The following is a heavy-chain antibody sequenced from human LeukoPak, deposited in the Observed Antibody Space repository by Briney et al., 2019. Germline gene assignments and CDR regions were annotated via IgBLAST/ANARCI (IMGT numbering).Heavy chain of an antibody. V-gene: IGHV3-23*01. D-gene: IGHD2-15*01. CDR3: AKDGVVVVDATSDY. CDR2: ISGSGGST. J-gene: IGHJ4*02. Sequence: GESLRLSCAASGVTFSSYAMSWVRQAPGKGLEWVSAISGSGGSTYYAESVKRRFTISRDTSKNTLYLQMNILRAEDTAVYYCAKDGVVVVDATSDYWGQGTLVTVSS. CDR1: GVTFSSYA.